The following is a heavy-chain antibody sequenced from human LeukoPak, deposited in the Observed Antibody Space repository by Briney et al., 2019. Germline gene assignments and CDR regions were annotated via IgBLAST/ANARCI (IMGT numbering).Heavy chain of an antibody. V-gene: IGHV4-4*07. CDR3: ASTLRIPSMLSGYMDV. CDR2: IYTSGST. J-gene: IGHJ6*03. D-gene: IGHD3-10*02. CDR1: GGSISSYY. Sequence: SETLSLTCTVSGGSISSYYWSWIRQPAGKGLEWIERIYTSGSTNYNPSLKSRVTMSVDTSKNQFSLKLSSVTAADTAVYYCASTLRIPSMLSGYMDVWGKGTTVTVSS.